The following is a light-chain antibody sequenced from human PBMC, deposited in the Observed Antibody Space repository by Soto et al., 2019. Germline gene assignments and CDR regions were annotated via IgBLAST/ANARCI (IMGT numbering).Light chain of an antibody. CDR1: QSVSRN. Sequence: EIVLTQSPATLSLSPGERATLSCRASQSVSRNLAWYQQRPGQAPRLLIYDASNRATGIPARFSGSGSGTDFTLTISSLEPEDFAVYYCQQRSNWTPLSFGGGTKVEIK. V-gene: IGKV3-11*01. CDR2: DAS. J-gene: IGKJ4*01. CDR3: QQRSNWTPLS.